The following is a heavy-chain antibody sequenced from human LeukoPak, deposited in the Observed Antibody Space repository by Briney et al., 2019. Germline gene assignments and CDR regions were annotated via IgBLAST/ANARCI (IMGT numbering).Heavy chain of an antibody. Sequence: SETLSLTCTVSGGSISSSSYYWGWIRQPPGKGLEWIGSIYYSGSTYYNPSLKSRVTISVDTSKNQFSLKLSSVTAADTAVYYCVGSPSNYGEIFDYWGQGTLVTVSS. CDR3: VGSPSNYGEIFDY. V-gene: IGHV4-39*01. J-gene: IGHJ4*02. CDR1: GGSISSSSYY. D-gene: IGHD4-11*01. CDR2: IYYSGST.